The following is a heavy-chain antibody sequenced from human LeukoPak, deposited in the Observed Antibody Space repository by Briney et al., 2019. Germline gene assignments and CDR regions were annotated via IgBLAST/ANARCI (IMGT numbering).Heavy chain of an antibody. CDR1: GDSVSSNSVT. D-gene: IGHD2-2*01. Sequence: SQTLSLTCALSGDSVSSNSVTWNWIRQSPSRGLEWLGRTYHRSTWYNDYAVSVRGRITVNPDTSKNQFSLHLNSVTPEDTAVYYCARRLTQYDCFDPWGQGIPVTVSS. V-gene: IGHV6-1*01. CDR3: ARRLTQYDCFDP. CDR2: TYHRSTWYN. J-gene: IGHJ5*02.